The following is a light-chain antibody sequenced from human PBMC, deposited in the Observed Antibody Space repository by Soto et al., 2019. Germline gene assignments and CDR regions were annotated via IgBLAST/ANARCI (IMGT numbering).Light chain of an antibody. V-gene: IGKV1-13*02. J-gene: IGKJ3*01. CDR1: QGISSA. CDR2: DAS. CDR3: KQFNSYHLFT. Sequence: AIQLTQSPSSLSASVGDRVTITCRASQGISSALAWYQQKAGKAPKLLIYDASSLYSGVPSRFSGSGCGTHFTLTISSLQPEDFATYYFKQFNSYHLFTFGPGTKVDIK.